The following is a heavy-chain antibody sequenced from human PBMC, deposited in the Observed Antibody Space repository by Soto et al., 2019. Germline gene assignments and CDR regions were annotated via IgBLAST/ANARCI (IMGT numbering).Heavy chain of an antibody. CDR3: AKTTPLDYYYYYYMDV. V-gene: IGHV3-30*18. CDR1: GFTFSSYG. J-gene: IGHJ6*03. CDR2: ISYDGSNK. Sequence: GESLKISCAASGFTFSSYGMHWVRQAPGKGLEWVAVISYDGSNKYYADSVKGRFTISRDNSKNTLYLQMNSLRAEDTAVYYCAKTTPLDYYYYYYMDVWGKGTTVTVSS.